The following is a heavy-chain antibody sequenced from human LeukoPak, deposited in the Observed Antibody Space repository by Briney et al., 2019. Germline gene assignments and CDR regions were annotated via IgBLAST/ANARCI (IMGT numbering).Heavy chain of an antibody. J-gene: IGHJ4*02. CDR3: ARDYALSSSWYGYYFDY. CDR1: GFTFSSYS. V-gene: IGHV3-21*01. CDR2: ISSSSSYI. Sequence: GGSLRLSCAASGFTFSSYSMNWVRQAPGKGLEWVSSISSSSSYIYYADSVKGRFTISRDNAKNSLYLQMNSLRAEDTAVHYCARDYALSSSWYGYYFDYWGQGTLVTVSS. D-gene: IGHD6-13*01.